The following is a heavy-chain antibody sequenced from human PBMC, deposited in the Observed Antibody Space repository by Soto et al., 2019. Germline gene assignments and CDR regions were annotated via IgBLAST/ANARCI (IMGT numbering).Heavy chain of an antibody. CDR3: ARIGRRWGVMYYYYSMDV. V-gene: IGHV4-4*02. CDR1: GGSISSSNW. Sequence: SETLSLTCSVSGGSISSSNWWSWVRQPPGKGLEWIGEIYHSGSTNYNPSLKSRVTISVDKSKNQFSLKLSSVTAADTAVYYCARIGRRWGVMYYYYSMDVWGQGNTVTVSS. CDR2: IYHSGST. J-gene: IGHJ6*02. D-gene: IGHD3-16*01.